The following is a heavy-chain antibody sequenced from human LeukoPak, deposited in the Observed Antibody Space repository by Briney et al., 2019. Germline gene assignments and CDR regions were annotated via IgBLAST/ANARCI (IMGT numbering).Heavy chain of an antibody. D-gene: IGHD6-13*01. CDR3: AKGPTGYSSSWIDY. V-gene: IGHV3-30*02. CDR2: IRYDGSNK. CDR1: GFTFSSYS. J-gene: IGHJ4*02. Sequence: GGSLRLSCAASGFTFSSYSMRWVRRAPAKRREGGAFIRYDGSNKYYADSVKGRFTISRDNSKNTLYLQMNSLRAEDTAVYYCAKGPTGYSSSWIDYWGQGTLVTVSS.